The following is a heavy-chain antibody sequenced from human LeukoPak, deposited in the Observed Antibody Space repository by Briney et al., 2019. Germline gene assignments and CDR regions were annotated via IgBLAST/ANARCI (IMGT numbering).Heavy chain of an antibody. D-gene: IGHD5-24*01. Sequence: PGGSLRLSCEASGLSFSNAWMSWVRQAPGKGLEWVGRIKSKIDGGTSIYAAPVKGGFTISRDDSKNSLYLQMNSLKTEDTAVYYCTTDDGYNMYNWFDPWGQGTLVTVSS. CDR2: IKSKIDGGTS. CDR1: GLSFSNAW. J-gene: IGHJ5*02. V-gene: IGHV3-15*01. CDR3: TTDDGYNMYNWFDP.